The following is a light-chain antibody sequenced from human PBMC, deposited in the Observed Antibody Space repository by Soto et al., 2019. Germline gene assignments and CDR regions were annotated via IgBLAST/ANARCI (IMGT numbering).Light chain of an antibody. CDR3: EHYFRAPWA. Sequence: DIQMTQYPSSLSASVGDRVPITCRASQGINNYLAWYQQKPGRVPQLLIYGASTLHSGVPSRFSGSGSGTDFTLSISTLQPEDVATYFCEHYFRAPWAFGQGTKVDIK. V-gene: IGKV1-27*01. J-gene: IGKJ1*01. CDR1: QGINNY. CDR2: GAS.